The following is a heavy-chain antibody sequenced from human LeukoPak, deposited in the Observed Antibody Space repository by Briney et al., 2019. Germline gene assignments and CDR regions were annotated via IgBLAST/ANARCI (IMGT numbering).Heavy chain of an antibody. V-gene: IGHV4-39*01. D-gene: IGHD3-22*01. Sequence: PSETLSLTRTVSGGSISSSSYYWGWIRQPPGKGLEWIGSIYYSGSTYYNPSLKSRVTISVDTSKNQFSLKLSSVTAADTAVYYCAGRHYYDVWFDPWGQGTLVTVSS. CDR1: GGSISSSSYY. CDR3: AGRHYYDVWFDP. CDR2: IYYSGST. J-gene: IGHJ5*02.